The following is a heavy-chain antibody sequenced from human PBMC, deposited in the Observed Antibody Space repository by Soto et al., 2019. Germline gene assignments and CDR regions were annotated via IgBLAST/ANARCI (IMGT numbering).Heavy chain of an antibody. Sequence: GGSLRLSCAASGFTVSSKYMSWVRHAPGKGLEWVSAISGSGGSTYYADSVKGRFTISRDNSKNTLYLQMNSLRAEDTAVYYCAKMITVTVTTYYFNYWRQGPLVTVSS. CDR3: AKMITVTVTTYYFNY. D-gene: IGHD4-17*01. V-gene: IGHV3-23*01. CDR2: ISGSGGST. J-gene: IGHJ4*02. CDR1: GFTVSSKY.